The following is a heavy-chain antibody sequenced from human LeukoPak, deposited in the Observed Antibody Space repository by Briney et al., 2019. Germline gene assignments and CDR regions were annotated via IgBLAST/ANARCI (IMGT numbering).Heavy chain of an antibody. CDR2: LSSSAGTI. Sequence: GGSLRLSCAAAGFTFSRYEMNWVRQAPGKGLEWVSYLSSSAGTIYYADSVKGRFTISRDNAKNSLYLQMNSLKTEDTAVYYCTSGLSLRPTTRWELQDYWGQGTLVTVSS. D-gene: IGHD1-26*01. V-gene: IGHV3-48*03. CDR1: GFTFSRYE. CDR3: TSGLSLRPTTRWELQDY. J-gene: IGHJ4*02.